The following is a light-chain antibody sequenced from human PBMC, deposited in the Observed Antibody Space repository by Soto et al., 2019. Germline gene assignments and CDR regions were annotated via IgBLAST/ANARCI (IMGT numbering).Light chain of an antibody. Sequence: QSALTQPASVSGSPGQSITISCTGTSSDVGSYDSWYQQHPGKAPKLMIYEGSKRPSGVSNRFSGSKSGNTASLTISGLQSEYEADYYCCSCAGSLVVFGGGTKLTVL. CDR3: CSCAGSLVV. V-gene: IGLV2-23*01. CDR1: SSDVGSYD. J-gene: IGLJ2*01. CDR2: EGS.